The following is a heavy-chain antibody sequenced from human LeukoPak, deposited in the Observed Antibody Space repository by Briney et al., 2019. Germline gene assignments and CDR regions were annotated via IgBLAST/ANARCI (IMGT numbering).Heavy chain of an antibody. CDR3: ATEILYYYDSSGYYVDYFGY. J-gene: IGHJ4*02. CDR1: GFTFSSYW. D-gene: IGHD3-22*01. Sequence: AGGSLRLSCAASGFTFSSYWMSWVRQAPGKGLEWVANMKQDGSEKYYVDSVKGRFTISRDNAKNSLYLQVNSLRAEDTAVYYCATEILYYYDSSGYYVDYFGYWGQGTLVTVSS. V-gene: IGHV3-7*01. CDR2: MKQDGSEK.